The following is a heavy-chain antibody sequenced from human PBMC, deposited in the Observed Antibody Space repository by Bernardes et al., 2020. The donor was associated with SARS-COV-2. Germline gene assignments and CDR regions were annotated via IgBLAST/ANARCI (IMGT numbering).Heavy chain of an antibody. CDR2: TNPIGGST. D-gene: IGHD3-10*01. CDR1: GYTFTRDY. V-gene: IGHV1-46*01. Sequence: ASVKVSCKASGYTFTRDYMHWVRQAPGQGLEWMGTTNPIGGSTTYAQKFQGRVTMSRDTSTSTVYMELSSLRSEDTAVYYCARNGHGVVRGVPYGMDVWGQGTTVTVSS. J-gene: IGHJ6*02. CDR3: ARNGHGVVRGVPYGMDV.